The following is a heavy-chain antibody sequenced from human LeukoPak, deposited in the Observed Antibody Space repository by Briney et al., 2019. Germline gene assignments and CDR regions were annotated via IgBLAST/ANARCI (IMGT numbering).Heavy chain of an antibody. CDR1: GFTVSSNY. D-gene: IGHD1-1*01. CDR3: AKDYNRRVPQAFDI. CDR2: IYSGGST. Sequence: GGSLRLSCAASGFTVSSNYMSWVRQAPGKGLEWVSVIYSGGSTYYADSVKGRFTISRDNSKNTLYLQMNSLRAEDTAVFYCAKDYNRRVPQAFDIWGQGTMVTVSS. V-gene: IGHV3-53*01. J-gene: IGHJ3*02.